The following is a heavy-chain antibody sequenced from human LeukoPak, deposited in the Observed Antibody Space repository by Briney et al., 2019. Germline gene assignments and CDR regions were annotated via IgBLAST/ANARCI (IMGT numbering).Heavy chain of an antibody. D-gene: IGHD3-22*01. J-gene: IGHJ4*02. V-gene: IGHV3-21*01. CDR3: VRLRRNSDRSGYYYFYNY. CDR1: GFPFSDYS. CDR2: INPTSTSI. Sequence: PGGSLRLSCEPSGFPFSDYSINWVRQPPGKGLNWVSSINPTSTSIYYADAVKGRFTISRDNAKSSLYLQMNSLRAEDTARYYCVRLRRNSDRSGYYYFYNYWGQGIQVTVSS.